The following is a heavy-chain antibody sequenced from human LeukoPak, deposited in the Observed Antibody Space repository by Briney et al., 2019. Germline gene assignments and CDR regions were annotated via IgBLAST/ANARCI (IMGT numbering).Heavy chain of an antibody. Sequence: GESLKISCKGSGYSFTTHWIGWVHQMPGKGLEWMGIIYPGDSDTRYSPPFQGQVIISADKSISTAYLQWSSLKASDTAMYYCARPDDYGHYGFDYWGQGTLVTVSS. CDR1: GYSFTTHW. D-gene: IGHD4-17*01. J-gene: IGHJ4*02. CDR2: IYPGDSDT. V-gene: IGHV5-51*07. CDR3: ARPDDYGHYGFDY.